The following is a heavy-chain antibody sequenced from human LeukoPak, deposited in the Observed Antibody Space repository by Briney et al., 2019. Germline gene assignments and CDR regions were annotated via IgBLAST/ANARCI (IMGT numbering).Heavy chain of an antibody. J-gene: IGHJ4*02. Sequence: GASVKVSCKASGGTFSSYAISWVRQAPGQGLEWMGGIIPVFGTANYAQKFQGRVTITADESTSTAYMELSSLRSEDTAVYYCARVKYQLLKKELLPETDYWGQGTLVTVSS. CDR3: ARVKYQLLKKELLPETDY. CDR1: GGTFSSYA. D-gene: IGHD2-2*01. CDR2: IIPVFGTA. V-gene: IGHV1-69*13.